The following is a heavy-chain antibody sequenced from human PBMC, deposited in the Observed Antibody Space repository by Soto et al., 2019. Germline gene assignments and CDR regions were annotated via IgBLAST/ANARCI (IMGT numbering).Heavy chain of an antibody. CDR3: ARTGCGGNDCYLFYYFVIDV. CDR2: IYWNDDK. D-gene: IGHD2-15*01. CDR1: GFSLDSSGVG. Sequence: QITLKESGPPLVKPTQTLTLTCSFSGFSLDSSGVGVGWVRQPPGKALEWLGVIYWNDDKRYSPSLQTRVTIAKDTSANQVFLTLTDVDPMDTGTYYGARTGCGGNDCYLFYYFVIDVWGQGTTVIVS. V-gene: IGHV2-5*01. J-gene: IGHJ6*02.